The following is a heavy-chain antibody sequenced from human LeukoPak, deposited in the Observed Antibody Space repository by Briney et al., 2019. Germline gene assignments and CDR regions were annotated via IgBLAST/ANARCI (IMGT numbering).Heavy chain of an antibody. D-gene: IGHD3-3*01. Sequence: GGSLRLSCAASGFTFSSYWMSWVRQAPGKGVEWVANIKQDGSEKYYVDSVQGRFTISRDNAKNSLYLQMNTLRAEDTAVYYCAREGRRFLEWLLGDYYYMDVWGKGTTVTVSS. CDR3: AREGRRFLEWLLGDYYYMDV. J-gene: IGHJ6*03. CDR1: GFTFSSYW. CDR2: IKQDGSEK. V-gene: IGHV3-7*01.